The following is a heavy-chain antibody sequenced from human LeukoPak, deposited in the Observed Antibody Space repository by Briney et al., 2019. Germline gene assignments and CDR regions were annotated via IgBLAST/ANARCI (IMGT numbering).Heavy chain of an antibody. CDR2: ISSSGSTI. J-gene: IGHJ6*03. D-gene: IGHD3-10*01. V-gene: IGHV3-48*04. Sequence: LPGGSLRLSCAASGFTFSSYSMNWVRQAPGKGLEWVSYISSSGSTIYYADSVKGRFTISRDNAKNSLYLQMNSLRAEDTAVYYCARLVRDYYGSGSYYKGYDYYYYMDVWGKGTTVTVSS. CDR3: ARLVRDYYGSGSYYKGYDYYYYMDV. CDR1: GFTFSSYS.